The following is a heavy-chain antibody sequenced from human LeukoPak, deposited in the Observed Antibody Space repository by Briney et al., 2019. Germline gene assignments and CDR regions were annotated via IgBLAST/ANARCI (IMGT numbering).Heavy chain of an antibody. J-gene: IGHJ4*02. CDR2: ISYDGSNK. CDR3: ARAPPLNDYVWGSYRYEDY. D-gene: IGHD3-16*02. CDR1: GFTFSSYA. V-gene: IGHV3-30-3*01. Sequence: GGSLRLSCAASGFTFSSYAMHWVRQAPGKGLEWVAVISYDGSNKYYADSVRGRFTISRDNSKNTLYLQMNSLRAEDTAVYYCARAPPLNDYVWGSYRYEDYWGQGTLVTVSS.